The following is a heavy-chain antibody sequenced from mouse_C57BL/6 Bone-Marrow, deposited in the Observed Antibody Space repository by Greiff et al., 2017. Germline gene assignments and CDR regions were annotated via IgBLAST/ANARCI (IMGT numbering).Heavy chain of an antibody. Sequence: QVQLQQSGAELVRPGTSVKMSCKASGYTFTNYWIGWAKQRPGHGLEWIGDIYPGGGYTNYNEKFKGKATLTEDKSSSTAYMQVSSLTSEDSAIYYCARGGYYGSSSHWYFDVWGTGTTVTVSS. D-gene: IGHD1-1*01. CDR2: IYPGGGYT. J-gene: IGHJ1*03. CDR3: ARGGYYGSSSHWYFDV. V-gene: IGHV1-63*01. CDR1: GYTFTNYW.